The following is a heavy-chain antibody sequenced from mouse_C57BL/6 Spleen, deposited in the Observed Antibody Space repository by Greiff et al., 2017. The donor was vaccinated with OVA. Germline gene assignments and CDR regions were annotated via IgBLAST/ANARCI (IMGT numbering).Heavy chain of an antibody. CDR3: AREYYYGSSYYAMDY. J-gene: IGHJ4*01. CDR2: IHPNSGST. Sequence: VQLQQPGAELVKPGASVKLSCKASGYTFTSYWMHWVKQRPGQGLEWIGMIHPNSGSTNYNEKFKSKATLTVDKSSSTAYMQLSSLTSEDSAVYYCAREYYYGSSYYAMDYWGQGTSVTVSS. D-gene: IGHD1-1*01. V-gene: IGHV1-64*01. CDR1: GYTFTSYW.